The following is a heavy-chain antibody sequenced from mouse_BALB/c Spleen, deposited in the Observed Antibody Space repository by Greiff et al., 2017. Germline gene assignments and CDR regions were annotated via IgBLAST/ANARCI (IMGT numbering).Heavy chain of an antibody. CDR1: GYTFTSYW. J-gene: IGHJ4*01. Sequence: QVQLKQSGAELAKPGASVQMSCKASGYTFTSYWMHWVKQRPGQGLEWIGYINPSTGYTEYNQKFKDKATLTADKSSSTAYMQLSSLTSEDSAVYYGARSHYGNPYYAMDDWGQGTSVTVSS. CDR3: ARSHYGNPYYAMDD. CDR2: INPSTGYT. D-gene: IGHD2-1*01. V-gene: IGHV1-7*01.